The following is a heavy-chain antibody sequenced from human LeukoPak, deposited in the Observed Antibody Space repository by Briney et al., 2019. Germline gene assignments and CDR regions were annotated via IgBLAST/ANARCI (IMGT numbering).Heavy chain of an antibody. CDR3: ARRRYCSSTSCRNWFDP. V-gene: IGHV5-51*01. CDR2: IYPGDSDT. D-gene: IGHD2-2*01. J-gene: IGHJ5*02. CDR1: GYSFTSYW. Sequence: GESLKISCKGSGYSFTSYWIGWVRQMPGKGLEWMGIIYPGDSDTRYSPSFQGQVTISADKSISTAYLQWSSLKASDTALYYCARRRYCSSTSCRNWFDPWGQGTLVTVSS.